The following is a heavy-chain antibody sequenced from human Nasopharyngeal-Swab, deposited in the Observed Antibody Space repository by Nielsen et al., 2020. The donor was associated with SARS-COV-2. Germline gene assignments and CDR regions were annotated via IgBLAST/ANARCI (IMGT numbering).Heavy chain of an antibody. CDR3: ARGGTRFGESSYFDY. J-gene: IGHJ4*02. CDR1: GGTFSSYA. CDR2: IIPIFGTA. Sequence: SVKVSCKTSGGTFSSYAISWVRQAPGQGLEWMGGIIPIFGTANYAQKFQGRVTITADESTSTAYMELSSLRSEDTAMYYCARGGTRFGESSYFDYWGQGTLVTVSS. V-gene: IGHV1-69*13. D-gene: IGHD3-10*01.